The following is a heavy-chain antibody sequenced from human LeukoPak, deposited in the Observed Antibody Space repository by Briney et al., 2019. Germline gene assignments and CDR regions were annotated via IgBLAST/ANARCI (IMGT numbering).Heavy chain of an antibody. Sequence: ASVKVSCEASGGTFISYAISWVRQAPGQGLEWMGGIIPIFGTANYAQKFQGRVTITADESTSTAYMELSSLRSEDTAVYYCARDHGGSSDPFDYWGQGTLVTVSS. CDR3: ARDHGGSSDPFDY. CDR1: GGTFISYA. V-gene: IGHV1-69*13. J-gene: IGHJ4*02. CDR2: IIPIFGTA. D-gene: IGHD4-23*01.